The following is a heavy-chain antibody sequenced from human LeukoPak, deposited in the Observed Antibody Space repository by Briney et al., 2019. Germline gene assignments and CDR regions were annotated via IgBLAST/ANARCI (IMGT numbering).Heavy chain of an antibody. J-gene: IGHJ4*02. CDR1: GGSFSGYY. V-gene: IGHV4-34*01. CDR2: IYYSGST. Sequence: SETLSLTCAVYGGSFSGYYWSWIRQPPGKGLEWIGSIYYSGSTYYNPSLKSRVTISVDTSKNQFSLKLNSVTAADTALYFCARGRALLPMDYWGQGTLVTVSS. D-gene: IGHD2/OR15-2a*01. CDR3: ARGRALLPMDY.